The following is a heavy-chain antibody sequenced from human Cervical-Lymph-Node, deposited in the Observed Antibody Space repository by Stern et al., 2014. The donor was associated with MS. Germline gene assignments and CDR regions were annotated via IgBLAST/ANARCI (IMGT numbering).Heavy chain of an antibody. V-gene: IGHV4-31*03. J-gene: IGHJ4*02. D-gene: IGHD3-3*01. Sequence: QVQLQESGPGLVKPSQTLSLTCTVSGGSISSGGYYWSWIRQHPGKGLELIGYIYYSGSTYYNPSLKSRVTISVDTSKTQFSLKLSSVTAADTAVYYCARVAYDFWSGYYPFDYWGQGTLVTVSS. CDR3: ARVAYDFWSGYYPFDY. CDR2: IYYSGST. CDR1: GGSISSGGYY.